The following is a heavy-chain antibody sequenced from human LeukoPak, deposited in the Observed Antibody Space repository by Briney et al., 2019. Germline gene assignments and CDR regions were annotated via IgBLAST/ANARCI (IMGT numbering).Heavy chain of an antibody. V-gene: IGHV3-7*01. Sequence: GGSLRLSCAASGFTIGNSWMNWVRQAPGKGLEWVASINPDDSAKYYVDSVRGRFTISRDNAKNSLYLQMSSLRAEDTAVYYCARDRAYSSFDYWGQGTLVTVSS. CDR2: INPDDSAK. CDR1: GFTIGNSW. J-gene: IGHJ4*02. CDR3: ARDRAYSSFDY. D-gene: IGHD5-18*01.